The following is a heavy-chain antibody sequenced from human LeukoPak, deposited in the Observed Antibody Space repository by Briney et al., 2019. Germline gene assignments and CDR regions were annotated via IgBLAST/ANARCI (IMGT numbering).Heavy chain of an antibody. J-gene: IGHJ4*02. CDR2: IYYSGST. CDR1: GGSISSGDYY. Sequence: PSQTLSLTCTVSGGSISSGDYYWSWIRQPPGKGLECIGYIYYSGSTYYNPSLKSRVTISVDTSKNQFSLKLSSVTAADTAVYYCARDTGCTNGVCYTGFDYWGQGTLVTVSS. D-gene: IGHD2-8*01. CDR3: ARDTGCTNGVCYTGFDY. V-gene: IGHV4-30-4*08.